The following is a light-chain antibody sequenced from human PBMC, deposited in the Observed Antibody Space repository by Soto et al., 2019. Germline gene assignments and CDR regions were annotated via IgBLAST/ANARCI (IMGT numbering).Light chain of an antibody. J-gene: IGLJ3*02. CDR1: SSDVGAYNY. CDR2: DVS. CDR3: ISYAGSSILV. Sequence: QSALTQPPSASGSPGQSVTISCTGTSSDVGAYNYVSWYQQHPGKAPKLMIYDVSKRPSGVPDRCSGSKSGNTASLTVSGLQAEDEADFYCISYAGSSILVFGGGTKLTVL. V-gene: IGLV2-8*01.